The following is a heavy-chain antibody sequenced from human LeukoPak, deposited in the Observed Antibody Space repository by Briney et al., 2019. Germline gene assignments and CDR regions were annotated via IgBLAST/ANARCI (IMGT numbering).Heavy chain of an antibody. CDR1: GYTFTDRY. D-gene: IGHD3-16*01. V-gene: IGHV1-2*02. Sequence: ASVTVSFKASGYTFTDRYMHWVRQAPGQGLEWMGWIGPKDGDTKYAQTFQGRVTITRDTSISAVYMDLSDLAPDDAAVYYCARGRGGGIMLLYDYWGQGTLVTVSS. CDR3: ARGRGGGIMLLYDY. CDR2: IGPKDGDT. J-gene: IGHJ4*02.